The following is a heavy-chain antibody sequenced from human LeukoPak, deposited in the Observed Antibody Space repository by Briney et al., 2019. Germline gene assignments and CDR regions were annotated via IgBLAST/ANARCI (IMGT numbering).Heavy chain of an antibody. Sequence: SETLSLTCTVSGGSISSGDYYWSWIRQPPGKGLEWIGYIYYSGSTYYSPSLQSRVTISVDTSKNQFSLKLSSVTAADTAVYYCASSMVRGPPSPFSYWGQGTLVTVSS. CDR1: GGSISSGDYY. D-gene: IGHD3-10*01. J-gene: IGHJ4*02. CDR3: ASSMVRGPPSPFSY. CDR2: IYYSGST. V-gene: IGHV4-30-4*01.